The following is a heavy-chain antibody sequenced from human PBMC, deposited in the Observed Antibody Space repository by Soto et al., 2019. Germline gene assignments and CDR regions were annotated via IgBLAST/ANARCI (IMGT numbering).Heavy chain of an antibody. CDR3: VRGAPFDF. CDR1: GYTFSSQW. J-gene: IGHJ4*02. CDR2: INGDGSST. Sequence: EVQLVESGGGLVQPGGSLRLSCAASGYTFSSQWMYWIRQVPGKGLVWVSRINGDGSSTSYADFVKGRFTISRDNAENTLYLQMNGLRAEDTAVYYCVRGAPFDFWGQGTLVTVSS. V-gene: IGHV3-74*01.